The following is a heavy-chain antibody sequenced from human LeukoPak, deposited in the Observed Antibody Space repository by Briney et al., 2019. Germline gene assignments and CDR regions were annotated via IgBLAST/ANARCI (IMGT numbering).Heavy chain of an antibody. J-gene: IGHJ4*02. D-gene: IGHD5-18*01. Sequence: GASVKVSCKASGYTFTTYDINWVRQATGQGLEWMGWMNPNSGNTDYAQKFQGRVTMTRNTSITTAFMELNNLRSEDTAVYYCARGGRTQLWSYWGQGTLVTVSS. CDR3: ARGGRTQLWSY. V-gene: IGHV1-8*01. CDR1: GYTFTTYD. CDR2: MNPNSGNT.